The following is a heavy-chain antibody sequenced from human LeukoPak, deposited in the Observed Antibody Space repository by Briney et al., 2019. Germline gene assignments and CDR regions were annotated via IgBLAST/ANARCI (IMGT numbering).Heavy chain of an antibody. V-gene: IGHV1-46*01. Sequence: GASVKVSCKASGYTFTSYYMHWVRQAPGQGLEWMGIINPSGGSTSYAQKFQGRVTMTEDTSTDTAYMELSSLRSEDTAVYYCATLSAPPHFYYDSSTYYFDYWGQGTLVTVSS. CDR1: GYTFTSYY. D-gene: IGHD3-22*01. CDR2: INPSGGST. J-gene: IGHJ4*02. CDR3: ATLSAPPHFYYDSSTYYFDY.